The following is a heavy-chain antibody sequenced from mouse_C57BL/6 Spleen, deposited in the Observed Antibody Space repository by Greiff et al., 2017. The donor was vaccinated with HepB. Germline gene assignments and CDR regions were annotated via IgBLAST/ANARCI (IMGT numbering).Heavy chain of an antibody. CDR1: GYSFTGYY. CDR2: INPSTGGT. Sequence: EVQLQQSGPELVKPGASVKISCKASGYSFTGYYMTWVTQNPEKSLEWMGEINPSTGGTTYNQKFKAKATLTVDKSSSTAYMQLKSLTSEDSAVYDCARDSHITTVVYFDYWGQGTTLTVSS. D-gene: IGHD1-1*01. CDR3: ARDSHITTVVYFDY. J-gene: IGHJ2*01. V-gene: IGHV1-42*01.